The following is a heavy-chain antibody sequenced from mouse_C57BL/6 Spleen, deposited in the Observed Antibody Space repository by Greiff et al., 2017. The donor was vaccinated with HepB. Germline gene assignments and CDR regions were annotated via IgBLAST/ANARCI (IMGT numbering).Heavy chain of an antibody. Sequence: QVQLQQPGAELVRPGTSVKLSCKASGYTFTSYWMHWVKQRPGQGLEWIGEIDPSDSYTNYNQKFKGKATLTVDKSSSTAYMQPSSLTSEDSAVYYGARSPIRDDAMDYWGQGTSVTVSS. D-gene: IGHD3-3*01. J-gene: IGHJ4*01. CDR2: IDPSDSYT. CDR3: ARSPIRDDAMDY. V-gene: IGHV1-59*01. CDR1: GYTFTSYW.